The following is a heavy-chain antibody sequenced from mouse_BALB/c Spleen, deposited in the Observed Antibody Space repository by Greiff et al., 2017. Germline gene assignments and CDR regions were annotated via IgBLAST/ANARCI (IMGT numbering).Heavy chain of an antibody. V-gene: IGHV5-9-4*01. J-gene: IGHJ4*01. CDR1: GFTFSSYA. CDR3: AREYSYAMDY. CDR2: ISSGGSYT. Sequence: EVMLVESGGGLVKPGGSLKLSCAASGFTFSSYAMSWVRQSPEKRLEWVAEISSGGSYTYYPDTVTGRFTISRDNAKNTLYLEMSSLRSEDTAMYYCAREYSYAMDYWGQGTSVTVAA.